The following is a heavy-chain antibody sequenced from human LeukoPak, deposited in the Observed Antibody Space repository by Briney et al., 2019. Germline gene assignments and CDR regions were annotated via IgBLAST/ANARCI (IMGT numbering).Heavy chain of an antibody. V-gene: IGHV1-8*01. CDR3: ARGLGSTGRVTRAGVRFDY. D-gene: IGHD1-14*01. J-gene: IGHJ4*02. CDR2: MNPNSANT. Sequence: GASVKLSCKASGYTFTSYDVNWVRQATGQGLEWMGWMNPNSANTGYAQKFQGRVTMTRNTSMSTAYMELSSLRSEDTALYYCARGLGSTGRVTRAGVRFDYWDEATLATASS. CDR1: GYTFTSYD.